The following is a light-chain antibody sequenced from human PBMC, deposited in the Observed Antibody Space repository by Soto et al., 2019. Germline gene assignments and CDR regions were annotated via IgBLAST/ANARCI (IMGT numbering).Light chain of an antibody. V-gene: IGKV3-20*01. Sequence: PGERATLSCRASQSIISGYLAWYQQKPGQAPRLLIYGASSRATGIPDRFSGSGSETDFTLTISRLEPKDFAVYYCQRYGTSLTWTFGQGTKVDIK. CDR1: QSIISGY. CDR3: QRYGTSLTWT. J-gene: IGKJ1*01. CDR2: GAS.